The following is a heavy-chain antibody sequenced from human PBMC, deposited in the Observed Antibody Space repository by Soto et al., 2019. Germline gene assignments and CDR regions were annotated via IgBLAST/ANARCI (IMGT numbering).Heavy chain of an antibody. J-gene: IGHJ6*02. V-gene: IGHV3-23*01. CDR2: ISDSGVST. CDR1: GFTFTNYA. CDR3: AKDGNLARMDV. D-gene: IGHD1-26*01. Sequence: EVQLLESGGGLVQPGGSLRLSCAASGFTFTNYAMNWVRQAPGKGLEWVSIISDSGVSTYYADSVKGRFTISRDNSKNTLYLQMNSLRAEDTAVYDCAKDGNLARMDVWGQGTAVTVSS.